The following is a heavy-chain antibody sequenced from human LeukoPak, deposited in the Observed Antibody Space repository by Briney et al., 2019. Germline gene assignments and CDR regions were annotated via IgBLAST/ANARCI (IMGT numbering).Heavy chain of an antibody. CDR3: ATAAAPGIFYYMDV. D-gene: IGHD6-13*01. V-gene: IGHV4-4*09. J-gene: IGHJ6*03. CDR2: IYTNGIT. Sequence: SETLSLTCAVSGGSISGYYWTWIRQTLGKGLEWIGNIYTNGITDYNPSLKSRVTISVDMSKNQFSLRLSSVTAADTAVYYCATAAAPGIFYYMDVWGKGTTVTVSS. CDR1: GGSISGYY.